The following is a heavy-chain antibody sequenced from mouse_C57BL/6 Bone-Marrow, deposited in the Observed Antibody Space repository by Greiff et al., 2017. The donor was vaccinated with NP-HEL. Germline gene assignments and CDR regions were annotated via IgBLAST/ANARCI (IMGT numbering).Heavy chain of an antibody. J-gene: IGHJ1*03. Sequence: EVKVVESGGGLVKPGGSLKLSCAASGFTFSDYGMHWVRQAPEKGLEWVAYISSGSSTIYYADTVKGRFTISRDNAKNTLFLQMTSLRSEDTAMYYCARVFYYYGSSYHWYFDVWGTGTTVTVSS. CDR1: GFTFSDYG. CDR3: ARVFYYYGSSYHWYFDV. D-gene: IGHD1-1*01. CDR2: ISSGSSTI. V-gene: IGHV5-17*01.